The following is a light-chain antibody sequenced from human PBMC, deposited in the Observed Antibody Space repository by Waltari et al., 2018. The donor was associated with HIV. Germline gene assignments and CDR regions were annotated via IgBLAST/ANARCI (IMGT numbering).Light chain of an antibody. J-gene: IGKJ2*01. CDR3: QQYYSAPPT. CDR2: WAS. CDR1: QSVLYSSNNKNY. V-gene: IGKV4-1*01. Sequence: DIVMTQSPDSLAASLGERATINCKSSQSVLYSSNNKNYLAWYQQKPGQTPKLLIYWASTRESGVPDRFSGSGSGADFTLTISSLQAEDVAVYYCQQYYSAPPTFGQGTKLEIK.